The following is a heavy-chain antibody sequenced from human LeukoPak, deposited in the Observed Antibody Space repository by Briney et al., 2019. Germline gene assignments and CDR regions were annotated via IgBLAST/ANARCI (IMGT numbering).Heavy chain of an antibody. V-gene: IGHV4-30-2*01. CDR2: IYHSGST. J-gene: IGHJ4*02. D-gene: IGHD3-10*01. CDR1: GGSISSGGYS. Sequence: KPSQTLSLTCAVSGGSISSGGYSWSWIRQPPGKGLEWIGYIYHSGSTYYNPSLKTRVTISVDRSKSQFSLKLSSVTAADTAVYYCARGRYGSGSYSTFDYWGQGTPVTVSS. CDR3: ARGRYGSGSYSTFDY.